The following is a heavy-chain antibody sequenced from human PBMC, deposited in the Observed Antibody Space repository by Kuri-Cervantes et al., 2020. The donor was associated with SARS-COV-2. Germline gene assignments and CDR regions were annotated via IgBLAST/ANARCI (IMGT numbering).Heavy chain of an antibody. CDR1: GFAVSSNY. Sequence: GESLKISCAASGFAVSSNYMSWVRQAPGKGLEWVSVIYSGGSTYYADSVKGRFTISRDNSKNTLYLQMNSLRAEDTAVYYYARARGPDAFDIWGQGTMVTVSS. CDR2: IYSGGST. V-gene: IGHV3-53*01. CDR3: ARARGPDAFDI. J-gene: IGHJ3*02.